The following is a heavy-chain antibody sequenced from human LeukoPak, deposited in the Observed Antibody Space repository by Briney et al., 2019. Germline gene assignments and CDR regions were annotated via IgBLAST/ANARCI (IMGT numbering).Heavy chain of an antibody. J-gene: IGHJ4*02. Sequence: SETLSLTCTVSGVSISSHYWSWIRQPPGKGLEWIGYIYYSGSTNYNPSLKSRVTISVDTSKNQFSLKLSSVTAADTAVYYCARDVSVTTGIDYWGQGTLVTVSS. V-gene: IGHV4-59*11. CDR3: ARDVSVTTGIDY. D-gene: IGHD4-11*01. CDR2: IYYSGST. CDR1: GVSISSHY.